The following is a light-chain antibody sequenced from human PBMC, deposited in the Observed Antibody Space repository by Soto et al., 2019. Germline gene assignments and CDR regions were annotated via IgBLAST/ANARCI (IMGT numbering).Light chain of an antibody. Sequence: DIQMTQSPSSLSASVGDRVTITCRASQSISSYLNWYQQKPGKPPKLLIYAASSLQSGVPSRFSGSGSGTDFTLTISSLQPEDFATYYCQQSYNTPPMYTFGQGTQLEIK. CDR3: QQSYNTPPMYT. CDR2: AAS. V-gene: IGKV1-39*01. CDR1: QSISSY. J-gene: IGKJ2*01.